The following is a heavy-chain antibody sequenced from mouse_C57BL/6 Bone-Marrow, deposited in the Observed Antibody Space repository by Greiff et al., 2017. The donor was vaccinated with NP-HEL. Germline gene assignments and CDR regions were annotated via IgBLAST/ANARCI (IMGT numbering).Heavy chain of an antibody. CDR2: IHPSDSDT. CDR3: AIKGLYYDYFYWYFDV. D-gene: IGHD2-4*01. Sequence: QVQLQQSGAELVKPGASVKVSCKASGYTFTSYWMHWVKQRPGQGLEWIGRIHPSDSDTNYTQKFTGKATLTVDKSSSTAYIQLSSLTSEDSAVYYSAIKGLYYDYFYWYFDVWGTGTTVTVSA. J-gene: IGHJ1*03. CDR1: GYTFTSYW. V-gene: IGHV1-74*01.